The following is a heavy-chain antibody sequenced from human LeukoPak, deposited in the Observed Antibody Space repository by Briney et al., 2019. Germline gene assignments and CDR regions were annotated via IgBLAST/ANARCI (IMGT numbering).Heavy chain of an antibody. V-gene: IGHV3-48*01. J-gene: IGHJ6*03. Sequence: GGSLRLSCAASGFTFSSYSMNWVRQAPGKGLEWVSYISSSSSTIYYADSVKGRFTISRDNAKNSLYLRMNSLRAEDTAVYYCARDLPYSNHVSYYYYYMDVWGKGTTVTVSS. CDR2: ISSSSSTI. CDR1: GFTFSSYS. CDR3: ARDLPYSNHVSYYYYYMDV. D-gene: IGHD4-11*01.